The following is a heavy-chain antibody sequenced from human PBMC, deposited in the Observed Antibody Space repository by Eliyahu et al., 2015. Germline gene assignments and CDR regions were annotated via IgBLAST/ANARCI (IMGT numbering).Heavy chain of an antibody. CDR2: ISSSSSYI. D-gene: IGHD2-2*01. J-gene: IGHJ5*02. V-gene: IGHV3-21*01. CDR1: GFTFXSYS. Sequence: EVQLVESGGGLVKPGGSLRLSCAAXGFTFXSYSXXWVRQAPGKGLEWVSSISSSSSYIYYADSVKGRFTISRDNAKNSLYLQMNSLRAEDTAVYYCARDRRYCSSTSCQPQNWFDPWGQGTLVTVSS. CDR3: ARDRRYCSSTSCQPQNWFDP.